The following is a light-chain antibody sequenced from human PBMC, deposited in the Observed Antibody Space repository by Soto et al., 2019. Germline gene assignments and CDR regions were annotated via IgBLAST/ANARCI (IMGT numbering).Light chain of an antibody. J-gene: IGKJ1*01. Sequence: EIVMTRSPDTLSVSPGERATLSCRASQSVSSKLAWYQQKPGQTPRLLIYDGSTRVTGIPARFSGSGSGTEFTLTISSLQSEDFAVYYCQQYNNWPPWTFGQGTTVEIK. CDR3: QQYNNWPPWT. CDR1: QSVSSK. V-gene: IGKV3-15*01. CDR2: DGS.